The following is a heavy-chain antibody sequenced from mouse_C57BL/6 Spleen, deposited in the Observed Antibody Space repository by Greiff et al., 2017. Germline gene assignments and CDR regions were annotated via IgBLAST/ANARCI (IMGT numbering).Heavy chain of an antibody. J-gene: IGHJ4*01. CDR2: ISDGGSYT. Sequence: EVMLVESGGGLVKPGGSLKLSCAASGFTFSSYAMSWVRQTPEKRLEWVATISDGGSYTYYPDNVKGRFTISRDNAKNNLYLQMSHLKSEDTAMYYCARYYDYDGVYAMDYWGQGTSVTVSS. CDR3: ARYYDYDGVYAMDY. D-gene: IGHD2-4*01. V-gene: IGHV5-4*03. CDR1: GFTFSSYA.